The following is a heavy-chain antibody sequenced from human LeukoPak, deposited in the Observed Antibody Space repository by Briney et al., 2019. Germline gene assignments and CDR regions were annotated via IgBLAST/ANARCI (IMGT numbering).Heavy chain of an antibody. V-gene: IGHV1-2*02. CDR2: INPNSGDT. CDR1: RYTFTDYY. D-gene: IGHD5-18*01. CDR3: ARDMDTGPDLFDY. Sequence: ASVTVSCKASRYTFTDYYIHWVRQAPGQGLEWMGWINPNSGDTDYAQKFQGRVTMTRDTSISTAYMELSSLRSDDTAAYYCARDMDTGPDLFDYWGQGTLVTVSS. J-gene: IGHJ4*02.